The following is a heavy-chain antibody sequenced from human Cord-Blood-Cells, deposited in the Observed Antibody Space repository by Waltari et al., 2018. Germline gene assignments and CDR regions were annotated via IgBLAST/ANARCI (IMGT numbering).Heavy chain of an antibody. CDR3: AKGSGWYVY. CDR2: ISGSGGRT. J-gene: IGHJ4*02. CDR1: GFTVSSFP. D-gene: IGHD6-19*01. Sequence: EVQLFEPGGGLVQPGGSLRLSCAASGFTVSSFPMTWVRQAPGKGLEWVSAISGSGGRTYYADSVKGRFTISRDNSKNTLYLQMNSLRAEDTAVYYCAKGSGWYVYWGQGTLVTVSS. V-gene: IGHV3-23*01.